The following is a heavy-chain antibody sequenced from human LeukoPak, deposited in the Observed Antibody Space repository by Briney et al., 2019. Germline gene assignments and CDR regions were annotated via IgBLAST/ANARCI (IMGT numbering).Heavy chain of an antibody. Sequence: SETLSLTCNVSGGSISSYYWSWIRQPPGKGLEWIGYVYYTGSSKYNPSLKGRVAISVDTSKNQFSLKLRSVTAADTAVYYCARSWGMPPYYFDYWGQGTLVTVSS. D-gene: IGHD2-8*01. CDR3: ARSWGMPPYYFDY. J-gene: IGHJ4*02. V-gene: IGHV4-59*08. CDR1: GGSISSYY. CDR2: VYYTGSS.